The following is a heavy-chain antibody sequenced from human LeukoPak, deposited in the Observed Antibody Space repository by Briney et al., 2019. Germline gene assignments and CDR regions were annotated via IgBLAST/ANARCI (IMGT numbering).Heavy chain of an antibody. V-gene: IGHV3-49*04. CDR1: GFTFCDHA. D-gene: IGHD5-18*01. CDR2: IRSKGYGGTT. Sequence: GGSLRLSCTPSGFTFCDHAMSWVREAPGKGLEGVGFIRSKGYGGTTEYAASVKGKFDISRDDSKHIAYLPMNRLKTEGPAVYYCTRGPTQQWVYSGMDVWGQGTTVIVSS. CDR3: TRGPTQQWVYSGMDV. J-gene: IGHJ6*02.